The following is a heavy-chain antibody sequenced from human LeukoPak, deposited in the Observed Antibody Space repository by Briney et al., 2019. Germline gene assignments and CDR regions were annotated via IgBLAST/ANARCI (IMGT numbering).Heavy chain of an antibody. CDR1: GYTFTSYY. D-gene: IGHD6-19*01. Sequence: ASVKVSCKASGYTFTSYYMHWVRQAPGQGLEWMGIINPSGGSTSYAQKFQGRVTMTRDMSTSTVYMELSSLRSEDTAVYYCARIGRTQGMAVAGIDYWGQGTLVTVSS. CDR2: INPSGGST. V-gene: IGHV1-46*01. J-gene: IGHJ4*02. CDR3: ARIGRTQGMAVAGIDY.